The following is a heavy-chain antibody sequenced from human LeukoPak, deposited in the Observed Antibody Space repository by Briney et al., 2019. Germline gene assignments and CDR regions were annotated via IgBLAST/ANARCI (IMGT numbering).Heavy chain of an antibody. D-gene: IGHD6-19*01. V-gene: IGHV1-69*06. Sequence: ASVKVSCKASGGTFSSYAISWVRQAPGQGLEWMGGIIPIFGTANYAQKFQGRVTMTEDTSTDTAYMELSSLRSEDTAVYYCATGFIAVAGFDYWGQGTLVTVSS. CDR3: ATGFIAVAGFDY. CDR1: GGTFSSYA. CDR2: IIPIFGTA. J-gene: IGHJ4*02.